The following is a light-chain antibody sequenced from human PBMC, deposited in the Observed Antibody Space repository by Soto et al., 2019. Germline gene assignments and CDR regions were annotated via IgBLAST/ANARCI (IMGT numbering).Light chain of an antibody. J-gene: IGLJ3*02. CDR1: GGHSSYA. Sequence: QAVVTQSPSASASRGASVKLTCTLSGGHSSYAIAWHQQQPEKGPRYLMNLNNDGSHTKGDGITDRFSGSSSGAERYLTISSLQSEDEADYYCQTWATGIRVFGGGTKLTVL. CDR3: QTWATGIRV. V-gene: IGLV4-69*01. CDR2: LNNDGSH.